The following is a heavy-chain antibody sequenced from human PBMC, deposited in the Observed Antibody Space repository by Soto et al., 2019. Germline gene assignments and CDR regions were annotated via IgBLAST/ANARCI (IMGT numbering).Heavy chain of an antibody. CDR3: AKDRRWGMDV. CDR1: GFTFSSYG. Sequence: QVQLVESGGGVVQPGRSLRLSCAASGFTFSSYGMHWVRQAPGKGLEWVAVISYDGSNKYYADSVKGRFTISRDNSKNTLYLQMNSLRAEDTAVYYCAKDRRWGMDVWGQGTTVTVSS. V-gene: IGHV3-30*18. J-gene: IGHJ6*02. CDR2: ISYDGSNK. D-gene: IGHD3-16*01.